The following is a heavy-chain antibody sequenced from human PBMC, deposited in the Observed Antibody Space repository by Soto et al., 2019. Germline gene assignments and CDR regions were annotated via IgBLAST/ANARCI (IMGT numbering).Heavy chain of an antibody. V-gene: IGHV3-48*04. CDR2: ISSSSSTI. CDR3: AREGSRGSGWYYFDY. D-gene: IGHD6-19*01. J-gene: IGHJ4*02. CDR1: GFTFSSYS. Sequence: GGSLRLSCAASGFTFSSYSMNWVRQAPGKGLEWVSYISSSSSTIYYADSVKGRFTISRDNAKNSLYLQMNSLRAEDTAVYYCAREGSRGSGWYYFDYWGQGTLVTVSS.